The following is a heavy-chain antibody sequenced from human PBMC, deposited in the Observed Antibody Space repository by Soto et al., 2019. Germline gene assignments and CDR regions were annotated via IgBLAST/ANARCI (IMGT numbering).Heavy chain of an antibody. D-gene: IGHD6-19*01. J-gene: IGHJ4*02. CDR1: GTSISSNFW. Sequence: QVQLQESGPGLVKPSGTLSLTCAVSGTSISSNFWWSWVRQPPGKGLEWIGDAHPSGTTNYHPSLESRVPISVDTSNNPLSLNLNSLTAADTAVFFCARHVGVAGTRGFDYWGQGELVAVSS. V-gene: IGHV4-4*02. CDR2: AHPSGTT. CDR3: ARHVGVAGTRGFDY.